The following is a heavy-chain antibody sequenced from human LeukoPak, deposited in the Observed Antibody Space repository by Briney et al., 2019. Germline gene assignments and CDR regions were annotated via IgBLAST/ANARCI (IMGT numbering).Heavy chain of an antibody. CDR1: GYTFTSYG. Sequence: ASVKVSCKASGYTFTSYGISWVRQAPGQGLEWMGIINPSGGSTSYAQKFQGRVTMTRDTSTSTVYMELSSLRSEDTAVYYCARDVKREYYYDSSGQPAYYFDYWGQGTLVTVSS. J-gene: IGHJ4*02. CDR3: ARDVKREYYYDSSGQPAYYFDY. CDR2: INPSGGST. V-gene: IGHV1-46*01. D-gene: IGHD3-22*01.